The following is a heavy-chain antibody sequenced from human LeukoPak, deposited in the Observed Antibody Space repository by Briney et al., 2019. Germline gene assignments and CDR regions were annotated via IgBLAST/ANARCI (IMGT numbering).Heavy chain of an antibody. CDR2: IYPGDSDT. V-gene: IGHV5-51*01. J-gene: IGHJ5*02. D-gene: IGHD3-3*01. Sequence: GESLKISCKGSGYSFTSYWIGWVRQVPGKGLEWMGIIYPGDSDTRYSPSFQGQVTISADKSISTAYLQWSSLKASDTAMYYCARQGVDFGVDSNWFDPWGQGTLVTVSS. CDR3: ARQGVDFGVDSNWFDP. CDR1: GYSFTSYW.